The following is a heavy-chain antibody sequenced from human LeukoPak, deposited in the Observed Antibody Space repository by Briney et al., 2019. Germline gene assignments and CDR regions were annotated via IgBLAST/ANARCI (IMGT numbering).Heavy chain of an antibody. J-gene: IGHJ4*02. Sequence: KDGESLKISCKGSGYSFTTHWIGWVRQMPGKGLECIGIIYPGDSDTRYNPSFQGQVTISADRSITTAYLQWSSLRASDTAVYYCARQGTMWSPPFDWWGQGTLVTVSS. CDR1: GYSFTTHW. D-gene: IGHD1-7*01. CDR3: ARQGTMWSPPFDW. CDR2: IYPGDSDT. V-gene: IGHV5-51*01.